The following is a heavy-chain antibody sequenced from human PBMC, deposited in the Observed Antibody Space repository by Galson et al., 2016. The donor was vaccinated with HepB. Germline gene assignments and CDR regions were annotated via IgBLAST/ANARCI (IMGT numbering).Heavy chain of an antibody. V-gene: IGHV3-48*03. D-gene: IGHD6-13*01. CDR2: ISYSNAV. J-gene: IGHJ6*02. CDR1: GFAFSRYE. CDR3: VRGLSNSWYAYKRSNYYSMEL. Sequence: SLRLSCAASGFAFSRYEFNWVRQAPGKGLEWISHISYSNAVSYAASVQGRFTISRDNDGDSVFLEMRGLRVEYTAVYYFVRGLSNSWYAYKRSNYYSMELWGRGTSIIVSS.